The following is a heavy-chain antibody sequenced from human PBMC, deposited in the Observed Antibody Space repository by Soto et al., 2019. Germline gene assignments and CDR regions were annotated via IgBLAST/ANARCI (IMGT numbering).Heavy chain of an antibody. CDR1: GGSFSGYY. J-gene: IGHJ5*02. CDR2: INHSETT. Sequence: SETLSLTCGVYGGSFSGYYWSWIRQPPGEGLECIGEINHSETTNYNPSLKSRVTISIDTSKNQFSLTLTSVTAADTAVYYCARRTWNGYYRSGWFDPWVQGIQVTVSS. CDR3: ARRTWNGYYRSGWFDP. D-gene: IGHD3-3*01. V-gene: IGHV4-34*01.